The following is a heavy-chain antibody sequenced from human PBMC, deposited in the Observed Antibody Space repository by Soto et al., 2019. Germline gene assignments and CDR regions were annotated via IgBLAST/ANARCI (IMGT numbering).Heavy chain of an antibody. D-gene: IGHD3-3*01. Sequence: QVQLVQSGAEVKKPGASVKVSCKASGYTFTSYYMHWVRQAPGQGLEWMGIINPSGGSTSYAQKFQGRVTMTRGTATSTVYMELSSLRSEDTAVYYCARTGGGLRFLEWLAYDYWGQGTLVTVSS. J-gene: IGHJ4*02. CDR1: GYTFTSYY. CDR3: ARTGGGLRFLEWLAYDY. V-gene: IGHV1-46*03. CDR2: INPSGGST.